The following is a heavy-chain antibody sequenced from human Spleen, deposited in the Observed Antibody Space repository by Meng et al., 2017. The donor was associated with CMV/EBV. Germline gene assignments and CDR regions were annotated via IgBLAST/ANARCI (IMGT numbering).Heavy chain of an antibody. J-gene: IGHJ4*02. Sequence: SGYSFTDYWIGWVRQMPGKGLEWVSVIYSGGSTYYADSVKGRFTISRDSSKNTLYLQMNSLRAEDTAVYYCARDRVMIYNYGYFDYWGQGTLVTVSS. D-gene: IGHD5-18*01. CDR3: ARDRVMIYNYGYFDY. CDR2: IYSGGST. V-gene: IGHV3-66*02. CDR1: GYSFTDYW.